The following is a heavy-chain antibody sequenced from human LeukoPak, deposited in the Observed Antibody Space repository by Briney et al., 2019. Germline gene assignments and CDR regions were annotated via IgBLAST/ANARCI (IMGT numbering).Heavy chain of an antibody. Sequence: PGGSLRLSCAASGFTFSSYEMNWVRQAPGKGLEWVSYISSSGSTIYYADSVKGRFTISRDNAKNSLYLQMNSLRAEDTAVYYCARDSDYYGSGSYYPHWGQGTLVTVSS. CDR3: ARDSDYYGSGSYYPH. V-gene: IGHV3-48*03. D-gene: IGHD3-10*01. CDR1: GFTFSSYE. J-gene: IGHJ4*02. CDR2: ISSSGSTI.